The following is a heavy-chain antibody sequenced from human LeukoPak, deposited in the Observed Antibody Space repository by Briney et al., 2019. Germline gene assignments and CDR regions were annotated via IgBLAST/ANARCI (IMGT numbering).Heavy chain of an antibody. CDR3: ARGIVVVPAATYYYYYMDV. V-gene: IGHV4-59*01. Sequence: SETLSLTGTVSGGSISSYYWSWIRQPPGKGLEWIGYIYYSGSTNYNPSLKSRVTISVDTSKNQFSLKLSSVTAADTAVYYCARGIVVVPAATYYYYYMDVWGKGTTVTISS. J-gene: IGHJ6*03. CDR1: GGSISSYY. D-gene: IGHD2-2*01. CDR2: IYYSGST.